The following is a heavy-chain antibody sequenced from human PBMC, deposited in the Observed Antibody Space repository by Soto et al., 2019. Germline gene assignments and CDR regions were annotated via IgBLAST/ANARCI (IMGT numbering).Heavy chain of an antibody. J-gene: IGHJ5*02. V-gene: IGHV1-69*01. CDR1: GDTFSTDA. CDR3: ANSSGSYASTWFDP. Sequence: KVSCTASGDTFSTDAINWVRQAPGQGLEWMGAIIPMSGTPNYSQKFQGRVTITADEYTSTAYMELSGLKSDDTAVYFCANSSGSYASTWFDPWGQGTLVTAPQ. CDR2: IIPMSGTP. D-gene: IGHD6-19*01.